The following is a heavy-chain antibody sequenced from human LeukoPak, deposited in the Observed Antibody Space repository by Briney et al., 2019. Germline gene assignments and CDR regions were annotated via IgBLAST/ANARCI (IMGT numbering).Heavy chain of an antibody. Sequence: SVKVSCKASGFTFTSSAMQWVRQARGQRLEWIGWIVVGSGNTNYAQKFQERVTITRDMSTSTAYMELSSLRSEDTAVYYCAADHYGEGWFDPWGQGTLVTVSS. CDR3: AADHYGEGWFDP. D-gene: IGHD4-17*01. J-gene: IGHJ5*02. CDR2: IVVGSGNT. CDR1: GFTFTSSA. V-gene: IGHV1-58*02.